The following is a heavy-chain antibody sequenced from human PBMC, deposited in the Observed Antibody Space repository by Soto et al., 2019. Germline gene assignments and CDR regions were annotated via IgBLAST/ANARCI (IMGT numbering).Heavy chain of an antibody. CDR1: GYTFSNYG. CDR3: ASCPQNCITSSPSCLFFDY. D-gene: IGHD3-10*01. CDR2: INAGNGNT. Sequence: GPSVKVSCKASGYTFSNYGIHWVRQAPGRRIEWMGLINAGNGNTKYSQKFQGRVTLTRDTSASTAYMELSSLRSEDTAVYYCASCPQNCITSSPSCLFFDYWGQGTLVTVSS. V-gene: IGHV1-3*01. J-gene: IGHJ4*02.